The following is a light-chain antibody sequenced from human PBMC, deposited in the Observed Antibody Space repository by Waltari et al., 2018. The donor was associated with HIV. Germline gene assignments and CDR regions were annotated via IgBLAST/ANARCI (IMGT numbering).Light chain of an antibody. J-gene: IGLJ3*02. CDR2: RGG. CDR3: SAWDSSLSEWV. Sequence: AGLTQPSSVSKGLQQNVTLTCTGNDKNVGHEGAGWLLRHEGHPPEVLSYRGGARPAGISHKYFASRSGNTASLTITGLQVDDEAVDYCSAWDSSLSEWVFGGGTKLTVL. V-gene: IGLV10-54*01. CDR1: DKNVGHEG.